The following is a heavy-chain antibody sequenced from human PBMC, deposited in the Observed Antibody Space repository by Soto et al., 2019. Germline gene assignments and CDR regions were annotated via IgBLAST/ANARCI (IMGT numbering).Heavy chain of an antibody. V-gene: IGHV1-3*01. J-gene: IGHJ5*02. D-gene: IGHD2-2*01. CDR3: ARDLYSSSWFWFDP. CDR2: ITAGDAKT. CDR1: GYNFTQYT. Sequence: QVQLVQSGADVKKPGASVKISCKASGYNFTQYTIHWVRQAPGQRLEWMGWITAGDAKTEYSQRLQGRVTISRDISANTVYLDLDSLRSEDTAVYYCARDLYSSSWFWFDPWGRGTQVIVSS.